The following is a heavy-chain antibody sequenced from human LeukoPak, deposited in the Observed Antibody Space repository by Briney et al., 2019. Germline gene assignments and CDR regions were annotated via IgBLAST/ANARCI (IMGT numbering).Heavy chain of an antibody. CDR2: INPNSGGT. J-gene: IGHJ6*03. Sequence: ASVRVSCKASGYTFTGYYMHWVRQAPGQGLEWMGWINPNSGGTNYAQKFQGRVTMTRDTSISTAYMELSRLRSDDTAVYYCARYAITFGGVIVGERNYYYYMDVWGKGTTVTVSS. D-gene: IGHD3-16*02. CDR3: ARYAITFGGVIVGERNYYYYMDV. CDR1: GYTFTGYY. V-gene: IGHV1-2*02.